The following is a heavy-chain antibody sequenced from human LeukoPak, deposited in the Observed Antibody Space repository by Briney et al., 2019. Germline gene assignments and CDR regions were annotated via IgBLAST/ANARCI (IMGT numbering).Heavy chain of an antibody. CDR3: VRGGAVRPDY. J-gene: IGHJ4*02. D-gene: IGHD6-6*01. V-gene: IGHV3-21*05. Sequence: NPGGSLRLSCAASGFTFSSYSMNWVRQAPGKGLEWVSYISSSNIAYADSVKGRFTISRDNVKNSLYLQINSLRVEDTSVYYCVRGGAVRPDYWGQGTLVTVSS. CDR1: GFTFSSYS. CDR2: ISSSNI.